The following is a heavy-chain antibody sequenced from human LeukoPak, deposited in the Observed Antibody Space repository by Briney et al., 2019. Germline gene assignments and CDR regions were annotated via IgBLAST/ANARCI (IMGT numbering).Heavy chain of an antibody. V-gene: IGHV4-4*02. D-gene: IGHD2-2*01. CDR2: IYHSGST. CDR3: ARAIGPGYCSSTSCPSHYYYGMDV. J-gene: IGHJ6*02. CDR1: GGSISSSNW. Sequence: SSETLSLTCAVSGGSISSSNWWSWVRQPPGKGLEWIGEIYHSGSTNYNPSLKSRVTISVDKSKNQFSLKLSSVTAADTAVYYCARAIGPGYCSSTSCPSHYYYGMDVWGQGTTVTVSS.